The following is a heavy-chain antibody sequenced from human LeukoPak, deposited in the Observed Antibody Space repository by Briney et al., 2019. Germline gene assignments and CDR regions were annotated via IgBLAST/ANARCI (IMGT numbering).Heavy chain of an antibody. CDR1: GFNFSTNW. V-gene: IGHV3-69-1*01. J-gene: IGHJ4*02. CDR2: ISSSSTI. Sequence: GGSLRLSCAASGFNFSTNWMHWVRQAPGKGLEWVSHISSSSTIYYADSVKGRFTISRDNAENSLYLQMNSLRAEDTAVYYCARGGDYWGQGTLVTVSS. CDR3: ARGGDY.